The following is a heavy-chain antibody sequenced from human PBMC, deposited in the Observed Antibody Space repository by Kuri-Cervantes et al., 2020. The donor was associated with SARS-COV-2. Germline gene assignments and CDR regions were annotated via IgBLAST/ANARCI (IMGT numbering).Heavy chain of an antibody. D-gene: IGHD4-23*01. CDR3: AKDMTPDYGGNVDY. CDR1: GFTFDDYT. V-gene: IGHV3-43*01. CDR2: ISWDGGST. Sequence: GGSLRLSCAASGFTFDDYTMHWVRQAPGKGLKWVSLISWDGGSTYYADSVKGRFTISRDNSKNSLYLQMNSLRTEDTALYYCAKDMTPDYGGNVDYWGQGTLVTVSS. J-gene: IGHJ4*02.